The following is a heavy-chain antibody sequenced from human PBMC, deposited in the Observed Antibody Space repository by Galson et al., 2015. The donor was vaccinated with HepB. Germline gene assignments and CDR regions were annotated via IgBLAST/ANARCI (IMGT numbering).Heavy chain of an antibody. Sequence: SLRLSCAASGFTFSSYSMNWVRQAPGKGLEWVSSISSSSSYIYYADSVKGRFTISRDNAKNSPYLQMNSLRAEDTAVYYCARELTAVAYDSSAVAGYWGQGTLVTVSS. J-gene: IGHJ4*02. CDR1: GFTFSSYS. CDR3: ARELTAVAYDSSAVAGY. D-gene: IGHD3-22*01. V-gene: IGHV3-21*01. CDR2: ISSSSSYI.